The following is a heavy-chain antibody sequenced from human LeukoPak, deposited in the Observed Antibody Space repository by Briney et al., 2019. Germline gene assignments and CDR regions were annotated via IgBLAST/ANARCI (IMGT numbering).Heavy chain of an antibody. CDR1: GITFSSYG. CDR3: ARDEEDVDY. V-gene: IGHV3-33*01. J-gene: IGHJ4*02. Sequence: GGPLRLSCAASGITFSSYGMHWVRQAPGKGLEGVAVIWDDGSNKYYADSVKGRFTISRDNSKNTLYLQMNSLRAEDTAVYYCARDEEDVDYRGQGTLVTVSS. CDR2: IWDDGSNK.